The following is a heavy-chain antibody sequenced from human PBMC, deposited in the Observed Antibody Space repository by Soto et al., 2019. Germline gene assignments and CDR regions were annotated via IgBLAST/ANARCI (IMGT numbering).Heavy chain of an antibody. CDR3: ARVSGSYYYGMDV. V-gene: IGHV4-4*02. D-gene: IGHD1-26*01. Sequence: SETLSLTSTVSGGYISSSNWWSWVRQPPGKGLEWIGEIYHSGSTNYNPSLKSRVTISVDKSKNQFSLKLSSVTAADTAVYYCARVSGSYYYGMDVWGQGTTVTVSS. CDR2: IYHSGST. J-gene: IGHJ6*02. CDR1: GGYISSSNW.